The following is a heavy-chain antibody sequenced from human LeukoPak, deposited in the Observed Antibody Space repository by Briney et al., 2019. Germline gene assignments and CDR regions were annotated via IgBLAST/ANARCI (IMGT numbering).Heavy chain of an antibody. CDR2: INPNSGGT. Sequence: ASVKVPCKASGHTFTGYYMHWVRQAPGQGLEWMGWINPNSGGTNYAQKFQGRVTMTRDTSISTAYMELSRLRSDDTAVYYCARVNRDLARRQYGFDPWGQGTLVTVSS. D-gene: IGHD1-14*01. CDR1: GHTFTGYY. CDR3: ARVNRDLARRQYGFDP. V-gene: IGHV1-2*02. J-gene: IGHJ5*02.